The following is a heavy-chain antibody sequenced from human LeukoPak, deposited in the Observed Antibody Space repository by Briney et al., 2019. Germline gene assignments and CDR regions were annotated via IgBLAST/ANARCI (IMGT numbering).Heavy chain of an antibody. CDR3: AKDGGLWVSAHWGDS. D-gene: IGHD7-27*01. Sequence: PGGSLRLSCAASGFTFSNYAMSWVRQAPGKGLEWVSTITTSDGYTYYADSVKGRFTVSRDNSKNTLFLQMNSLRAEDTAVYYCAKDGGLWVSAHWGDSWGRGTLVTVSS. V-gene: IGHV3-23*01. J-gene: IGHJ4*02. CDR1: GFTFSNYA. CDR2: ITTSDGYT.